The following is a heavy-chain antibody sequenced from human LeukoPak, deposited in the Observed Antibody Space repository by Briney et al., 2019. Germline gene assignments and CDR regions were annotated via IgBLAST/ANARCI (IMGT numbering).Heavy chain of an antibody. CDR1: GFTFNSYA. D-gene: IGHD1-1*01. V-gene: IGHV3-30-3*01. CDR3: AIWNGNNVDFTGPYDY. CDR2: ISYDGSNK. J-gene: IGHJ4*02. Sequence: QPGGSLRLSCAASGFTFNSYAMHWVRQAPGKGLEWVALISYDGSNKYYADSVKGRFTISRDNSKNTLYLQMNSLRVEDTAVYYCAIWNGNNVDFTGPYDYWGLGTLVTVSS.